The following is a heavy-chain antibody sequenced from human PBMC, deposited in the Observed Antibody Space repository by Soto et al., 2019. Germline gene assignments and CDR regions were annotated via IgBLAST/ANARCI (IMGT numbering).Heavy chain of an antibody. CDR2: ISGSGGST. D-gene: IGHD6-13*01. CDR1: GFTFSSYA. Sequence: HPGGSLRLSCAASGFTFSSYAMSWVRQAPGKGLEWVSAISGSGGSTYYADSVKGRFTISRDNSKNTLYLQMNSLRAEDTAVYYCAKVPLQQQLVPFDYWGQGTLVTVSS. V-gene: IGHV3-23*01. J-gene: IGHJ4*02. CDR3: AKVPLQQQLVPFDY.